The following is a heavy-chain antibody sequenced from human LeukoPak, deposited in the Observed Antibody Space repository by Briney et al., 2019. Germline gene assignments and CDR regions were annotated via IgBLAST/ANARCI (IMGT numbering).Heavy chain of an antibody. CDR1: GYTLTELS. CDR3: ARVVWFADYLFRYYFDY. CDR2: FDPEDGET. V-gene: IGHV1-24*01. D-gene: IGHD4/OR15-4a*01. J-gene: IGHJ4*02. Sequence: GASVKVSCKVSGYTLTELSMHWVRQAPGKGLEWMGGFDPEDGETIYAQKFQGRVTMTEDTSTDTAYMELSSLRSEDTAVYYCARVVWFADYLFRYYFDYWGQGTLVTVSS.